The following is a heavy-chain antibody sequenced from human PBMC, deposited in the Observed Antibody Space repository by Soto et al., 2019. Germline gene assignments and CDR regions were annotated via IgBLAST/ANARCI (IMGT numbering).Heavy chain of an antibody. CDR1: GFTFGSYA. CDR3: ARIFYHSGGNYYDY. V-gene: IGHV3-64*02. D-gene: IGHD3-22*01. J-gene: IGHJ4*02. Sequence: VQLVESGEGLVQPGGSLRLSCAASGFTFGSYAMHWVRQAPGKGLEYVSAISTNGGSTYYADSVRGRFTISRDNSKNTLYLQMGSLRADDTAVYYCARIFYHSGGNYYDYWGQGILVTVSS. CDR2: ISTNGGST.